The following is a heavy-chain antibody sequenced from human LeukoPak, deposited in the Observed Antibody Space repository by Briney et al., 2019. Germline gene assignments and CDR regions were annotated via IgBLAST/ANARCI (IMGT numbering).Heavy chain of an antibody. D-gene: IGHD3-22*01. Sequence: GGSLRLSCAASGFTFSSYGMHWVRQAPGKGLEWVAVIWYGGSNKYYADSVKGRFTISRDNSKNTLYLQMNSLRAEDTAVYYCARDPGYYDSSGYCDYWGQGTLVTVSS. CDR3: ARDPGYYDSSGYCDY. V-gene: IGHV3-33*01. J-gene: IGHJ4*02. CDR2: IWYGGSNK. CDR1: GFTFSSYG.